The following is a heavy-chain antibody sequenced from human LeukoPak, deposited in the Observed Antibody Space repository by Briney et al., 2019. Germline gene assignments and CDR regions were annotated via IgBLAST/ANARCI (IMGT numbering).Heavy chain of an antibody. V-gene: IGHV1-2*02. CDR1: GYTFTGYY. CDR2: INPNSGGT. CDR3: AREVLGGGIVVVPAAISDAFDI. D-gene: IGHD2-2*02. J-gene: IGHJ3*02. Sequence: ASVKVSCKASGYTFTGYYMHLVRQAPGQGLEWMGWINPNSGGTNYAQKFQGRVTMTRDTSISTAYMDLSRLRSDDTAVYYCAREVLGGGIVVVPAAISDAFDIWGQGTMVTVSS.